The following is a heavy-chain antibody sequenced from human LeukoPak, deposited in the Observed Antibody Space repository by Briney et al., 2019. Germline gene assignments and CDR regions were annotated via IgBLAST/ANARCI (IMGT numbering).Heavy chain of an antibody. CDR2: IYYSGST. Sequence: KPSETLSLTCTVSGGSISSYYWSWIRQPPGKGLERIGYIYYSGSTNYNPSLKSRVTISVDTSKNQFSLKLSSVTAADTAVYYCARFSGNTYGYFDYWGQGTLVTVSS. CDR3: ARFSGNTYGYFDY. CDR1: GGSISSYY. J-gene: IGHJ4*02. V-gene: IGHV4-59*01. D-gene: IGHD5-18*01.